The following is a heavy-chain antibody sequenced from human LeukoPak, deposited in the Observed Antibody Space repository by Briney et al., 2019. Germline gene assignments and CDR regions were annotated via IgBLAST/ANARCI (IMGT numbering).Heavy chain of an antibody. CDR2: ISGSGGST. CDR3: AKGGLRTEINWFDP. J-gene: IGHJ5*02. CDR1: GFSFSNYA. D-gene: IGHD4-17*01. Sequence: GGSLRLSCVASGFSFSNYAINWVRQTPGKGLEWVSAISGSGGSTYYADSVKGRFTISRDNSKNTLYLQMNSLRAEDTAVYYCAKGGLRTEINWFDPWGQGTLVTVSS. V-gene: IGHV3-23*01.